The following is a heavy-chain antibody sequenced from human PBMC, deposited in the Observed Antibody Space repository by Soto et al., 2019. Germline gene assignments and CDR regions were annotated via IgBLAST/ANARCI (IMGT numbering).Heavy chain of an antibody. CDR3: ARFGDYYGSGSYYPYEY. CDR2: INHSGST. CDR1: GGSFSGYY. Sequence: PSETLSLTCAVYGGSFSGYYWSWIRQPPGKGLEWIGEINHSGSTNYNPSLKSRVTISVDTSKNQFSLKLSSVTTADTAVYYCARFGDYYGSGSYYPYEYWGQGTLVTVSS. V-gene: IGHV4-34*01. D-gene: IGHD3-10*01. J-gene: IGHJ4*02.